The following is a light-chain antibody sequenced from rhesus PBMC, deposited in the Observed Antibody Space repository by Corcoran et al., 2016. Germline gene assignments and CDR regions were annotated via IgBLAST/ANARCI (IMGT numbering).Light chain of an antibody. CDR3: QQYNSAPLT. V-gene: IGKV1-37*01. J-gene: IGKJ4*01. CDR2: YAS. CDR1: QGISSY. Sequence: DIQMTQSPSSLSASVGDTVTITCRASQGISSYVAWYQQKPGKAPKPLIYYASNLESGVPSRFSGSGSGTEFTLTISSRQPEDFATYYCQQYNSAPLTFGGGTEVDI.